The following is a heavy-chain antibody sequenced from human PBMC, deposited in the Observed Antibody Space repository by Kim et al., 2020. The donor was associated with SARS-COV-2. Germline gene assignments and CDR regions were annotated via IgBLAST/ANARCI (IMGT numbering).Heavy chain of an antibody. D-gene: IGHD1-1*01. V-gene: IGHV4-38-2*02. CDR3: ARVGGRNEDY. CDR2: IYHSGST. J-gene: IGHJ4*02. CDR1: GYSISSGYY. Sequence: SETLSLTCTVSGYSISSGYYWGWIRQPPGKGLEWIGSIYHSGSTYYNPSLKSRVTISVDTSKNQFSLKLSSVTAADTAVYYCARVGGRNEDYWGQGTLVT.